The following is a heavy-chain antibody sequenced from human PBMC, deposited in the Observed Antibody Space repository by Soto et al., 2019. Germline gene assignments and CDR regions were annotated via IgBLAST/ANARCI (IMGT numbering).Heavy chain of an antibody. J-gene: IGHJ5*02. Sequence: GSLRLSCAASGFTFSIYGMHWVRQAPGKGLEWVAVIWYDGSNKYYADSVKGRFTISRDNSKNTLYLQMNSLRAEDTAVYCCAREGPEGVRFLEWLFGWFDPWGQGTLVTVSS. D-gene: IGHD3-3*01. CDR1: GFTFSIYG. CDR2: IWYDGSNK. V-gene: IGHV3-33*01. CDR3: AREGPEGVRFLEWLFGWFDP.